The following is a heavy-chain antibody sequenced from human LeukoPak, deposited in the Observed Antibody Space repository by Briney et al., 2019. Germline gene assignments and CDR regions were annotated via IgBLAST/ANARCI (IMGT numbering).Heavy chain of an antibody. D-gene: IGHD4-17*01. V-gene: IGHV3-20*04. CDR1: GFTFEDYG. J-gene: IGHJ4*02. CDR2: INWDGGST. Sequence: PGGSLRLSCGGSGFTFEDYGMAWVRQAPGKGLEWVSAINWDGGSTGYADSVKGRFTISRDNAKKSLYLQMNSLRAEDTAFYYCARGYGDYLYWGQGTLVTVSS. CDR3: ARGYGDYLY.